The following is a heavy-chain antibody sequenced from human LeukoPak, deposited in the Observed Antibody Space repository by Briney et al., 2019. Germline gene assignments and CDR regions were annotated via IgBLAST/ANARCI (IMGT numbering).Heavy chain of an antibody. Sequence: GASVKVSCKASGGTFSSYAISWVRQAPGQGLEWMGRINPSGGSTGYAQKFQGSVAMTRDTSTSTVYMELSSLRSEDTAVYYCARAYSSSHYYFDYWGQGTLVTVSS. D-gene: IGHD6-13*01. CDR1: GGTFSSYA. V-gene: IGHV1-46*01. J-gene: IGHJ4*02. CDR2: INPSGGST. CDR3: ARAYSSSHYYFDY.